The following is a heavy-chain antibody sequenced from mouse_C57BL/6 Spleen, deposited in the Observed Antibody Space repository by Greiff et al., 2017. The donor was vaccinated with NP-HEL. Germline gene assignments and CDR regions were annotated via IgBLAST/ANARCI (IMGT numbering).Heavy chain of an antibody. J-gene: IGHJ2*01. D-gene: IGHD2-4*01. V-gene: IGHV1-19*01. CDR1: GYTFTDYY. CDR2: INPYNGGT. CDR3: ARGYDSLDY. Sequence: VQLQQSGPVLVKPGASVKMSCKASGYTFTDYYMNWVKQSHGKSLEWIGVINPYNGGTSYNQKFKGKATLTVDKSSSTAYMELNSLTSEDSAVYYCARGYDSLDYWGQGTTLTVSS.